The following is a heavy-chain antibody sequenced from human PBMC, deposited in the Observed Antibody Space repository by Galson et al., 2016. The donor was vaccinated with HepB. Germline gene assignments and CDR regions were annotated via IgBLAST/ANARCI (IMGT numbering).Heavy chain of an antibody. CDR2: TSGGGDRT. D-gene: IGHD3-22*01. CDR1: GFTFSSYA. CDR3: AKALPETYYVDSSGYSTGYYYGMDV. Sequence: SLRLPCAASGFTFSSYALSWVRQAAGTALDWISGTSGGGDRTYHADSVQGRFPIPRDTSKSMRYLQQNRRSAEDTAVYYCAKALPETYYVDSSGYSTGYYYGMDVWGQGTTVTVSS. V-gene: IGHV3-23*01. J-gene: IGHJ6*02.